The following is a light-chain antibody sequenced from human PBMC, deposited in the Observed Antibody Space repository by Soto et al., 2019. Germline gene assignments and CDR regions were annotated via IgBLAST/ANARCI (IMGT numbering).Light chain of an antibody. CDR3: QQLNSYPLT. J-gene: IGKJ4*01. CDR2: AAS. Sequence: IQLTQSPSSLSASVGDRVTITCRASQGISSYLAWYQQKPGKAPKLLIYAASTLQSGVPPRFSGSGSGTEFTLTISSLQPEDFATYYCQQLNSYPLTFGGGTKVDIK. V-gene: IGKV1-9*01. CDR1: QGISSY.